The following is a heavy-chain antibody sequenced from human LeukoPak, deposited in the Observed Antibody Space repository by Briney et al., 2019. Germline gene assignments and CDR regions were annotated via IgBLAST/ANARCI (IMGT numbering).Heavy chain of an antibody. D-gene: IGHD4-17*01. Sequence: SETLSLTCTVSGGSISSYYWSWIRQPPGKGLEWIGYIYYSGSTNYNPSLKSRVTISVDTSKNQFSLKLSSVTAADTAVYYCARGRLGDDYGDNVGIGAFDIWGQGTMVTVSS. CDR2: IYYSGST. V-gene: IGHV4-59*01. J-gene: IGHJ3*02. CDR3: ARGRLGDDYGDNVGIGAFDI. CDR1: GGSISSYY.